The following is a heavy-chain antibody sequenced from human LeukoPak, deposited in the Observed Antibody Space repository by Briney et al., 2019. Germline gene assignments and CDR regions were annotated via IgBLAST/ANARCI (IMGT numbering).Heavy chain of an antibody. Sequence: GGSLRLSCAASGFTFSSYAMSWVRQAPGKGLEWVSAISGSGGSTYYADSVKGRFTISRDNSKNTLYLQMNSLRAEDTAVYYCAKAVGSGDYYGMDVWGRGTTVTVSS. CDR3: AKAVGSGDYYGMDV. D-gene: IGHD7-27*01. CDR2: ISGSGGST. J-gene: IGHJ6*02. CDR1: GFTFSSYA. V-gene: IGHV3-23*01.